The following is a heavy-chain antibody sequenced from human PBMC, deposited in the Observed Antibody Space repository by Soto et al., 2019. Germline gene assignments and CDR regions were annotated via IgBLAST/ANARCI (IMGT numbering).Heavy chain of an antibody. D-gene: IGHD3-22*01. CDR3: ARGPPKDYYDSSGTPPWWFDP. CDR1: GGSISSYC. J-gene: IGHJ5*02. CDR2: IYTSGST. V-gene: IGHV4-4*07. Sequence: SETLSLTCTVSGGSISSYCWSWIRQPAGKGLEWIGRIYTSGSTNYNPSLKSRVTMSVDTSKNQFSLKLSSVTAADTAVYYCARGPPKDYYDSSGTPPWWFDPWGQGTLVTVSS.